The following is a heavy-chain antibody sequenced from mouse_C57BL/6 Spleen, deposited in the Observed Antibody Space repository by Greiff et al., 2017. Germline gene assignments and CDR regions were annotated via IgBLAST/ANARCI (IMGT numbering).Heavy chain of an antibody. V-gene: IGHV1-50*01. CDR1: GYTFTSYW. D-gene: IGHD1-1*01. J-gene: IGHJ3*01. Sequence: QVQLQQSGAELVKPGASVKLSCKASGYTFTSYWMQWVKQRPGQGLEWIGEIDPSDSYTNYNQKFKGKATVTVVTSTSTAYMQLSSLTYEDSAVYYCASNYYDGAWFAYWGQGTLVTVSA. CDR2: IDPSDSYT. CDR3: ASNYYDGAWFAY.